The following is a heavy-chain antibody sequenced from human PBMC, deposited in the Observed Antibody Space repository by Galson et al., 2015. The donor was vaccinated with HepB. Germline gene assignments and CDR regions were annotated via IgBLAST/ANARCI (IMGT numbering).Heavy chain of an antibody. J-gene: IGHJ3*02. CDR2: IKQDGSEK. CDR3: ARITQPDAFDI. D-gene: IGHD3-10*01. CDR1: GFTFSDYY. Sequence: SLRLSCAASGFTFSDYYMSWIRQAPGKGLEWVANIKQDGSEKYYVDSVKGRFTISRDNAKNSLYLQMNSLRAEDTAVYYCARITQPDAFDIWGQGTMVTVSS. V-gene: IGHV3-7*03.